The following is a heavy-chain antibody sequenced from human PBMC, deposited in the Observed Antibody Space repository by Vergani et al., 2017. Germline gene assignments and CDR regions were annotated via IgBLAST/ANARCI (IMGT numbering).Heavy chain of an antibody. CDR2: IKSKTDGGTT. CDR1: GFTFSNAW. Sequence: EVQLVESGGGLVKPGGSLRLSCAASGFTFSNAWMSWVRQAPGXGLEWVGRIKSKTDGGTTDYAAPVKGRFTISRDDSKNTLYLQMNSLKTEDTAVYYCTTDRGYCSSTSCYTRYFQHWGQGTLVTVSS. CDR3: TTDRGYCSSTSCYTRYFQH. J-gene: IGHJ1*01. D-gene: IGHD2-2*02. V-gene: IGHV3-15*01.